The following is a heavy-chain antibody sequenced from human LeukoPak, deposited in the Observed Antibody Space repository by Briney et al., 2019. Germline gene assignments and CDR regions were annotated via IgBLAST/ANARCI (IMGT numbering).Heavy chain of an antibody. J-gene: IGHJ4*02. V-gene: IGHV3-23*01. CDR1: GFTFSSYA. D-gene: IGHD3-10*01. CDR3: ARVLPRSGGFDY. CDR2: ISGSGGST. Sequence: GGSLRLSCAASGFTFSSYAMSWVRQAPGKGLEWVSAISGSGGSTYYADSVKGRFTISRDNSKNALYLQMNSLRAEDTAVYYCARVLPRSGGFDYWGQGTLVTVSS.